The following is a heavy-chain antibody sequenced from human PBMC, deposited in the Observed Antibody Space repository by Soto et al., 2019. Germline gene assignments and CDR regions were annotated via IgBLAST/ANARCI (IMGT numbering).Heavy chain of an antibody. J-gene: IGHJ4*02. CDR1: GFTFSSYS. Sequence: EVQLVESGGGLVQPGGSLRLSCAASGFTFSSYSMNWVRQAPGKGLAWVSYISSGSNTIYYADSVTGRFTISRDNAKNARYLQMNSLRDGDTAVYYCARVGYSSPFGYWGQGTLLTVAS. V-gene: IGHV3-48*02. D-gene: IGHD5-18*01. CDR3: ARVGYSSPFGY. CDR2: ISSGSNTI.